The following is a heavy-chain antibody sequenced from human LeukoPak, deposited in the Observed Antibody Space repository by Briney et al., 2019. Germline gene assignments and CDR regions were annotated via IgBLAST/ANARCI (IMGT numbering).Heavy chain of an antibody. V-gene: IGHV3-21*01. D-gene: IGHD3-10*02. CDR3: AELGITMIGGV. CDR1: GFTFTSYS. Sequence: PGGSLRLSCAASGFTFTSYSMNWVRQAPGKGLEWVSSISSSSSYIYYADSVKGRFTISRDNAKNSLYLQMNSLRAEDTAVYYCAELGITMIGGVWGKGTTVTISS. CDR2: ISSSSSYI. J-gene: IGHJ6*04.